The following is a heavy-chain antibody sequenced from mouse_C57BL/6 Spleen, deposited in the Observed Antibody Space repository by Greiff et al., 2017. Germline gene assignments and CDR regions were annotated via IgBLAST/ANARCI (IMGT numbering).Heavy chain of an antibody. CDR1: GFSLTSYA. V-gene: IGHV2-9-1*01. CDR2: IWTGGGT. J-gene: IGHJ4*01. CDR3: ASHYGSSYIYAMDY. Sequence: QVQLKESGPGLVAPSQSLSITCTVSGFSLTSYAISWVRQPPGTGLEWLGVIWTGGGTNYNSALKSRLSISKDNSKSQVFLKMNSLQTDDTARYYCASHYGSSYIYAMDYWGQGTSVTVSS. D-gene: IGHD1-1*01.